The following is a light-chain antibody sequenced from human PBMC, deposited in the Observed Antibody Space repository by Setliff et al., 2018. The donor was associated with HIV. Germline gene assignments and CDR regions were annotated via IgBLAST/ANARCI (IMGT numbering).Light chain of an antibody. CDR2: DVS. V-gene: IGLV2-14*01. Sequence: ALTQPASVSGSPGQSITISCTGTSSDVGGYNYVSWYQQHPGKAPKLMIYDVSNRPSGVSNRFSGSKSGNTASLTISGLQAEDEADYYCSSYTSSSTLVVFGGGT. J-gene: IGLJ3*02. CDR3: SSYTSSSTLVV. CDR1: SSDVGGYNY.